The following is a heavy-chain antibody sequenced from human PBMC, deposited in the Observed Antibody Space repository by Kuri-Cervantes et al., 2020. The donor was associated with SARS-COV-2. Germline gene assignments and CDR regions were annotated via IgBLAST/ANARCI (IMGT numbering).Heavy chain of an antibody. D-gene: IGHD2-21*01. J-gene: IGHJ4*02. CDR1: GGTFSSYV. CDR2: IIPIFGTA. CDR3: AREGTIVVGGLGS. Sequence: SVKVSCKASGGTFSSYVISWVRQAPGQGLEWMGGIIPIFGTANYAQKFQGRVTITTDESTSTAYMELSSLRSEDTAVYYCAREGTIVVGGLGSWGQGTLVTVSS. V-gene: IGHV1-69*05.